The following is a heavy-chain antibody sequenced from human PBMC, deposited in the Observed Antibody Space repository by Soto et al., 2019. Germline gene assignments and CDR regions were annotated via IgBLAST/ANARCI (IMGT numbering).Heavy chain of an antibody. CDR3: ARGQRFSDWFDP. D-gene: IGHD3-3*01. CDR1: GGAISGYY. V-gene: IGHV4-4*07. J-gene: IGHJ5*02. CDR2: IYSSGST. Sequence: KPSETLSLTCTVTGGAISGYYWTWIRQSDGEGLEWIGRIYSSGSTNYNPSLKSRVTISLDTSMNYFSLRLSSVTAADTAVYYCARGQRFSDWFDPWGPGTLVTVSS.